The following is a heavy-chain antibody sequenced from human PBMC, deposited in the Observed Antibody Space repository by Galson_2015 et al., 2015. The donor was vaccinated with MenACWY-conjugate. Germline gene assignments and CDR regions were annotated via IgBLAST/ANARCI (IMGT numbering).Heavy chain of an antibody. J-gene: IGHJ4*02. CDR1: GFTFSNAW. V-gene: IGHV3-15*01. CDR2: IKSKTDGGTT. Sequence: SLRLSCAASGFTFSNAWMSWVRQAPGKGLEWVGRIKSKTDGGTTDYAAPVKGRFTISRDDSKNTLYLQMNSLKTEDTAVYYCTTDPWVWLHGLFVDYWGQGTLVTVSS. D-gene: IGHD5-24*01. CDR3: TTDPWVWLHGLFVDY.